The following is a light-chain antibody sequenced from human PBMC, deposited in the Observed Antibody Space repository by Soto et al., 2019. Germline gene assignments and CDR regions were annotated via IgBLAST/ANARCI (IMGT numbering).Light chain of an antibody. CDR1: QSVLNY. Sequence: PGERATLSCRASQSVLNYLAWYQQKPGQAPRLLIYDAYNRATGIPARFSGSASGTDFTLTISSLEPEDFAVYYCQQRGSWPLTFGGGTKVEIK. CDR3: QQRGSWPLT. J-gene: IGKJ4*01. V-gene: IGKV3-11*01. CDR2: DAY.